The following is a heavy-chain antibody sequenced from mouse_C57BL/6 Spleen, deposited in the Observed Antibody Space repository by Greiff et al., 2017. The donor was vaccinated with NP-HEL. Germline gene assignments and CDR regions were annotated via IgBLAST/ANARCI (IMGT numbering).Heavy chain of an antibody. D-gene: IGHD2-3*01. CDR1: GYTFTSYW. Sequence: QVQLQQPGAELVKPGASVKLSCKASGYTFTSYWMHWVKQRPGQGLEWIGMIHPNSGSTNYNEKFKSKATLTVDKSSSTAYMQLSSLTSEDSAVYYCARDDGYYLFDYWGQGTTLTVSS. J-gene: IGHJ2*01. CDR2: IHPNSGST. CDR3: ARDDGYYLFDY. V-gene: IGHV1-64*01.